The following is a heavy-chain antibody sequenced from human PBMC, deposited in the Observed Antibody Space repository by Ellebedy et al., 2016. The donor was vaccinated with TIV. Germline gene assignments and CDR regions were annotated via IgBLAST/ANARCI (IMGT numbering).Heavy chain of an antibody. CDR1: GYPFISYG. CDR3: ARVVPSAMSFDP. J-gene: IGHJ5*02. D-gene: IGHD2-2*01. Sequence: AASVKVSCKASGYPFISYGITWVRQAPGQGLEWMGWISAYNGNTNYAQKLQGRVTMTTDTSTSTAYMELRSLRSDDTAVYYCARVVPSAMSFDPWGQGTLVTVSS. V-gene: IGHV1-18*01. CDR2: ISAYNGNT.